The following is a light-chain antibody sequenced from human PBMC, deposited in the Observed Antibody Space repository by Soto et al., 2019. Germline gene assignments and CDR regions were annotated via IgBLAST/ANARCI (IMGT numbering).Light chain of an antibody. CDR1: KSDIGVYDF. Sequence: QSVLTQPPSASWSPGQSVTISCTGTKSDIGVYDFVSWYQHHPGKAPRLTIYEVVQRPSGVPDRFSGSKSGNTASLTVSGLQAADEADYFCKSYAGSNTYVFGSGTKVTVL. CDR3: KSYAGSNTYV. V-gene: IGLV2-8*01. CDR2: EVV. J-gene: IGLJ1*01.